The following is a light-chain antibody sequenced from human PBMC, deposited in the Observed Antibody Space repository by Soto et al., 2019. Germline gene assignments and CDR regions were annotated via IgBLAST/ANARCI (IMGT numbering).Light chain of an antibody. CDR2: AAS. CDR1: QDIHNY. J-gene: IGKJ1*01. CDR3: QHYYNYPWT. V-gene: IGKV1-8*01. Sequence: AVLLTQSPSSFSASTGDRATITCRASQDIHNYLAWYQQVPGKAPKLLLYAASILQTGVPSRFSGSGSGTDFTLTTGGLQSEAFATYFCQHYYNYPWTFGQGTTVE.